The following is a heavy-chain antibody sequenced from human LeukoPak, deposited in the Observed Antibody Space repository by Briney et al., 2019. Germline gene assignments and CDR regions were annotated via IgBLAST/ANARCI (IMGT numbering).Heavy chain of an antibody. Sequence: GASVKVSCKASASTFRSYDNNWVRQATGQGLEWMGWMNPKGGDTGYTQRFQGRVTMTRDTSINTAYMELSSLSSEDTAVYYCARGPYGTGSHFDFWGQGTLVTVSS. V-gene: IGHV1-8*02. D-gene: IGHD3-10*01. CDR1: ASTFRSYD. J-gene: IGHJ4*02. CDR2: MNPKGGDT. CDR3: ARGPYGTGSHFDF.